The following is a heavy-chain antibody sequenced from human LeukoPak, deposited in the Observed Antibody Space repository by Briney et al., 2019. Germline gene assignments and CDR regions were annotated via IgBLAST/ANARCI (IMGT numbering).Heavy chain of an antibody. V-gene: IGHV4-59*01. CDR2: IYYSGST. D-gene: IGHD1-14*01. CDR3: ARETTSQGARFDY. CDR1: GVSISSYY. Sequence: AETLSLTCAVSGVSISSYYWSWIRQPPGKGLEWIGYIYYSGSTNYNPSLKSRVTISVDTSKNQFSLKMSSVTAADTAVYYCARETTSQGARFDYWGQGTLVTVSS. J-gene: IGHJ4*02.